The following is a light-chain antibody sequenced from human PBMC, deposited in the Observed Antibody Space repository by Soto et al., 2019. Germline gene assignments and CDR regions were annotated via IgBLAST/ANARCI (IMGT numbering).Light chain of an antibody. V-gene: IGLV4-60*02. CDR1: SGHSSYI. CDR2: LEGSGSY. Sequence: QLVLTQSSSASASLGSSVKLTCTLSSGHSSYIIAWHQQQPGKAPRYLMKLEGSGSYNKGSGVPDRFSGSSSGADRYLTISSLQFEDEANYYCETCDSNTRVFGGGTKHTVL. CDR3: ETCDSNTRV. J-gene: IGLJ2*01.